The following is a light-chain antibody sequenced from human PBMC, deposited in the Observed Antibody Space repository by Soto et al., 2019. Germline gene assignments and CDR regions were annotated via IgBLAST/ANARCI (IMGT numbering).Light chain of an antibody. CDR2: EVS. CDR3: SSYSSANTVI. J-gene: IGLJ2*01. V-gene: IGLV2-14*01. Sequence: QSALTQPASVSASPGQSITISCTGTSSDIGGYIYVSWYQHQPGKAPRLMIYEVSSRPSGVSNRFSGSKSGNTASLTISGLQAEDEAQYYCSSYSSANTVIFGGGTQLTVL. CDR1: SSDIGGYIY.